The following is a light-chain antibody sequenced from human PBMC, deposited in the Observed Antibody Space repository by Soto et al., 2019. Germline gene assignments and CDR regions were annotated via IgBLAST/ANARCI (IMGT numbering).Light chain of an antibody. Sequence: QSALTQPPSASGSPGQSVTISCTGTSSDVGKYDYVSWFQHHPGKAPKLIIYEVSKRPSGVPDRFSGSKSGSTASLTVSGLQPEDEADYYCNSYVVGSNGFGTGTKLTVL. J-gene: IGLJ1*01. CDR3: NSYVVGSNG. CDR2: EVS. CDR1: SSDVGKYDY. V-gene: IGLV2-8*01.